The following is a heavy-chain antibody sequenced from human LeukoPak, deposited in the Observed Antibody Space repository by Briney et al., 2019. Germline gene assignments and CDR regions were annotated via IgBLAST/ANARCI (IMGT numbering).Heavy chain of an antibody. Sequence: ASVKVSCKASGYSFSNLYIHWVRQAPGQGLEWMGMNNPSGGSTIYAQKFQGRLTMTRGTSTSTVYMELTSLRSEDTAVYFCATGGYDWDAYDYWGQGTPVTVSS. D-gene: IGHD3-16*01. V-gene: IGHV1-46*01. CDR3: ATGGYDWDAYDY. J-gene: IGHJ4*02. CDR1: GYSFSNLY. CDR2: NNPSGGST.